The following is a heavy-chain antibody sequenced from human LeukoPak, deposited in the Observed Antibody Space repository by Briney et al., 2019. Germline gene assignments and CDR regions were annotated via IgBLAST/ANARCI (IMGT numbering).Heavy chain of an antibody. Sequence: GGSLRLSCAASGFTFSGFWMHWVRQAPGKGLVWVSCISFDGSDATYADSVKGRFTISRDNAKNSLYLQMNSLRAEDTAVYYCARVPAATTPSRYYYYGMDVWGQGTTVTVSS. V-gene: IGHV3-74*01. J-gene: IGHJ6*02. CDR2: ISFDGSDA. CDR1: GFTFSGFW. CDR3: ARVPAATTPSRYYYYGMDV. D-gene: IGHD5-24*01.